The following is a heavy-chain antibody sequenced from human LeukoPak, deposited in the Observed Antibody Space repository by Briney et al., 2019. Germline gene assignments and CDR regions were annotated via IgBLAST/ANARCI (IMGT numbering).Heavy chain of an antibody. CDR2: RNPNSGNI. Sequence: ASVKVSCKASRYTFTSSEIHWVRQSPGQGLEWMGWRNPNSGNIGYAQKFQGRVTYPRESYTSTAYMEVTRLRSEDTAVYYCARAPSRSFDIWGQGTMVTVSS. V-gene: IGHV1-8*03. CDR1: RYTFTSSE. D-gene: IGHD3-16*02. CDR3: ARAPSRSFDI. J-gene: IGHJ3*02.